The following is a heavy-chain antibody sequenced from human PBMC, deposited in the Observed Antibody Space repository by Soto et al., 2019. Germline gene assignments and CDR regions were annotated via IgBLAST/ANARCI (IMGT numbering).Heavy chain of an antibody. J-gene: IGHJ6*02. D-gene: IGHD2-2*02. Sequence: GASVKVSCKASGYTFTSYGISWVRQAPGQGLEWMGWISAYNGNTNYAQKLQGRVTMTTDTSTSTAYMELRSLRSDDTAVYYCARYCSSTSCYTRSYYYYAMDVWGQGTTVTVSS. CDR3: ARYCSSTSCYTRSYYYYAMDV. CDR2: ISAYNGNT. V-gene: IGHV1-18*01. CDR1: GYTFTSYG.